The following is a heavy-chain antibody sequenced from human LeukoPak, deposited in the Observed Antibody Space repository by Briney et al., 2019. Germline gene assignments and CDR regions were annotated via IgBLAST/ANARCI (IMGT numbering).Heavy chain of an antibody. CDR1: GGSINNYY. J-gene: IGHJ4*02. Sequence: PSETLSLTCTVSGGSINNYYWSWIRQPPEKGLEWIGYIYHSGSTNYNPSLKSRVTISVDTFKNQFSLKLISVTAADTAVYHCARALREYSYGPFDYWGQGTLVTVSS. CDR3: ARALREYSYGPFDY. V-gene: IGHV4-59*01. D-gene: IGHD5-18*01. CDR2: IYHSGST.